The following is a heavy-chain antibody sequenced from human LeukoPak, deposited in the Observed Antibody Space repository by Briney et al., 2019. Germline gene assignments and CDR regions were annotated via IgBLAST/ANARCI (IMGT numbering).Heavy chain of an antibody. J-gene: IGHJ6*03. V-gene: IGHV3-30*02. D-gene: IGHD3-10*01. CDR1: GFTFSSYG. Sequence: GGSLRLSCAASGFTFSSYGMHWVRQAPGKGLEWVAFIRYDGSNKYYADSVKGRFTISRDNAKNTLYLQMNSLRAEDTAVYYCARGDRITMVRGVIIGPSTYYYMDVWGKGTTVTISS. CDR2: IRYDGSNK. CDR3: ARGDRITMVRGVIIGPSTYYYMDV.